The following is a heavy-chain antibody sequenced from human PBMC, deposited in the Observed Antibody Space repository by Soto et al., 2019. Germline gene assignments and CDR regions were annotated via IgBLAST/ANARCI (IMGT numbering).Heavy chain of an antibody. CDR3: ARVAPYYDILTGYFAGWFDP. J-gene: IGHJ5*02. V-gene: IGHV1-2*04. CDR2: INPNSGGT. D-gene: IGHD3-9*01. Sequence: ASVKVSCKASGYTFTGYYMHWVRQAPGQGLEWMGWINPNSGGTNYAQKFQGWVTMTRDTSISTAYMELSRLRSDDTAVYYCARVAPYYDILTGYFAGWFDPWGQGTLVTVSS. CDR1: GYTFTGYY.